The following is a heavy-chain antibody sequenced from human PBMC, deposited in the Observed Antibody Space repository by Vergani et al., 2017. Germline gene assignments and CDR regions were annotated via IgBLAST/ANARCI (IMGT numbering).Heavy chain of an antibody. Sequence: QVQLVQSGAEAKKPGASVKVSCKASGYTFTSYYMHWVRQAPGQGLEWMGIINPSGGSTSYAQKFQGRVTMTRDTSTSTVYMELSSLRSEDTAVYYCARDPQAVVVAATSGWFDPWGQGTLVTVSS. CDR3: ARDPQAVVVAATSGWFDP. CDR1: GYTFTSYY. D-gene: IGHD2-15*01. J-gene: IGHJ5*02. V-gene: IGHV1-46*01. CDR2: INPSGGST.